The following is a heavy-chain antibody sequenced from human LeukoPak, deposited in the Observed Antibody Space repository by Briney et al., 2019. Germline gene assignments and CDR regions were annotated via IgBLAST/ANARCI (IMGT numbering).Heavy chain of an antibody. CDR1: GFTFSSYS. Sequence: GGSLRLSCAASGFTFSSYSMNWVRQAPGKGLEWVSSISSSSSYIYYADSVKGRFTISRDNAKNSLYLQMNSLRAEDTAVYYCARNYYDSSGYYQHDAFDIWGQGTMVTVSS. CDR2: ISSSSSYI. D-gene: IGHD3-22*01. CDR3: ARNYYDSSGYYQHDAFDI. J-gene: IGHJ3*02. V-gene: IGHV3-21*01.